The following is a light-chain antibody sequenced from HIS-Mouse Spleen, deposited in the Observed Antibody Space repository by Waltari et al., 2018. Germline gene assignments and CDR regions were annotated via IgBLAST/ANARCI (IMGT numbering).Light chain of an antibody. V-gene: IGKV1-33*01. CDR1: QEISNY. J-gene: IGKJ2*03. CDR3: HQYDNLPPS. Sequence: DIQMTQSPSSLSASVGHRVTITCQASQEISNYLNWYHQTPGKAPKLLIYDASNLETGVPSRFSGSGSGTDFTFTISSLQPEDIATYYYHQYDNLPPSVGLGTKVEI. CDR2: DAS.